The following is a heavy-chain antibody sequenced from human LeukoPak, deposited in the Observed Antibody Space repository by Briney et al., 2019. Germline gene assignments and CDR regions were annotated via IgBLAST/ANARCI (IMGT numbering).Heavy chain of an antibody. CDR2: INHSGST. CDR1: GGSFSGYY. D-gene: IGHD7-27*01. J-gene: IGHJ5*02. CDR3: ARDGWGSNWFDP. Sequence: SETLSLTCAVYGGSFSGYYWSWIRQPPGKGLEWIGEINHSGSTNYNPSLKSRITISVDTSKNQFSLKLSSVTAADTAVYYCARDGWGSNWFDPWGQGTLVTVSS. V-gene: IGHV4-34*01.